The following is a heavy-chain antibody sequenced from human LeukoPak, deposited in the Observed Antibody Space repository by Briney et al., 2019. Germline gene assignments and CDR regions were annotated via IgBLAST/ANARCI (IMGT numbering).Heavy chain of an antibody. J-gene: IGHJ4*02. CDR2: IIPILGIA. CDR3: ARGGLAMTYYYDSSGSYYFDY. Sequence: GASVKVSCKASGGTLSSYAISWVRQAPGQGLEWMGRIIPILGIANYAQKFQGRVTITADKSTSTAYMELSSLRSEDTAVYYCARGGLAMTYYYDSSGSYYFDYWGQGTLVTVSS. V-gene: IGHV1-69*04. D-gene: IGHD3-22*01. CDR1: GGTLSSYA.